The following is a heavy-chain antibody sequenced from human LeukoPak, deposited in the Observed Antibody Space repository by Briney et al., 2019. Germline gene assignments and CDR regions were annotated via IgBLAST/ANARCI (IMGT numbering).Heavy chain of an antibody. CDR3: AREYYYDSSGYYPPHAFDI. CDR1: GGSISRYY. Sequence: SETLSLTCSVSGGSISRYYWSWLRQSPGKGLEWIGYISYSGGTNYNPSLKSRVTISVDTSKNQFSLKLSSVTAADTAVYYCAREYYYDSSGYYPPHAFDIWGQGTMVTVSS. CDR2: ISYSGGT. V-gene: IGHV4-59*12. J-gene: IGHJ3*02. D-gene: IGHD3-22*01.